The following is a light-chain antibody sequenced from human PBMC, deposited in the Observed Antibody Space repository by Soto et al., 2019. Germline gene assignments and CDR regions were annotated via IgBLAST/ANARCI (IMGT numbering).Light chain of an antibody. CDR3: QQYFEWPPMT. J-gene: IGKJ1*01. CDR1: QSIQSGR. CDR2: DAS. V-gene: IGKV3-15*01. Sequence: PRERATVSCRASQSIQSGRLAWYQQKPGQAPRLVIFDASNRAAGISDRFRGSGSGTEFTLTISSLRSEDSAIYYCQQYFEWPPMTFGQGTKVDI.